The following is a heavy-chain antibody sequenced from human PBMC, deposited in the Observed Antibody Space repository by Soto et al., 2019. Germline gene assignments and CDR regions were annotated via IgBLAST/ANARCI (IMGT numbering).Heavy chain of an antibody. Sequence: GASVKVSCKVSGYTLTELSMHWVRQAPGKGLEWMGGFDPEDGETIYAQKFQGRVTMTEDTSTDTAYMELSSLRSEDTAVYYCATNLFPSSYYYDSSGGTESPYFDYWGQGTLVTVSS. CDR3: ATNLFPSSYYYDSSGGTESPYFDY. CDR2: FDPEDGET. D-gene: IGHD3-22*01. CDR1: GYTLTELS. J-gene: IGHJ4*02. V-gene: IGHV1-24*01.